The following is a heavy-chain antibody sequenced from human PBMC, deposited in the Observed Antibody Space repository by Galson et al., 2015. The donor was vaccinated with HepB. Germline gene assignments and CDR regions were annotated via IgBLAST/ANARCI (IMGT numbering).Heavy chain of an antibody. CDR3: ASERAAAAHFDY. D-gene: IGHD6-13*01. CDR2: ISSSSSYI. Sequence: SLRLSCAASGFTFSSYSMNWVRQAPGKGLEWVSSISSSSSYIYYADSVKGRFTISRDNAKNSLYLQMNSLRAEDTAVYYCASERAAAAHFDYWGQGTLVTVSS. V-gene: IGHV3-21*01. CDR1: GFTFSSYS. J-gene: IGHJ4*02.